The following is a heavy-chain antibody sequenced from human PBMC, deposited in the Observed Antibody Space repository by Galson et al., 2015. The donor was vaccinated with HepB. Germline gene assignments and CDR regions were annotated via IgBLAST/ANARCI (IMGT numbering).Heavy chain of an antibody. CDR2: ISGTDGRT. Sequence: SLRLSCAASGFTFSSHAMSWVRQAPGKGLEWVSTISGTDGRTYYADSVKGRCTISRDNSKNTLYLQMNSLRAEDTAVYYCAKDKVTVGFFEFWGQGTLVTVSS. CDR3: AKDKVTVGFFEF. CDR1: GFTFSSHA. J-gene: IGHJ4*02. V-gene: IGHV3-23*01. D-gene: IGHD3-16*01.